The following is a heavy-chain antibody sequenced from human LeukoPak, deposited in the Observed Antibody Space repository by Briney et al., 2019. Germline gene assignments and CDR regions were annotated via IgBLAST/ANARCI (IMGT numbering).Heavy chain of an antibody. CDR2: IYTSGST. Sequence: SQTLSLTCTVSGGSISSGSYYWSWIRQPAGKGLEWIGRIYTSGSTNYNPSLKSRVTISVDTSKNQFSPKLSSVTAADTAVYYCARLWIDYDSSGSPPEDYWGQGTLVTVSS. V-gene: IGHV4-61*02. J-gene: IGHJ4*02. CDR1: GGSISSGSYY. D-gene: IGHD3-22*01. CDR3: ARLWIDYDSSGSPPEDY.